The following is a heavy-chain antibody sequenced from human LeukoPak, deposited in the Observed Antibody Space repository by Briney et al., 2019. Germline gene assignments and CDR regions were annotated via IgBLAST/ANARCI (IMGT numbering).Heavy chain of an antibody. D-gene: IGHD2-21*01. CDR3: ATERSSCDGDCSDY. Sequence: GGSLRLSCAGSGYSFSNYEMNWVRQAPGRGLEWVAYIWSSGSVTHYADSVKDRFTISRDNGKNSLYLQMNSLRAEDTAVYYCATERSSCDGDCSDYWGQGTLVTVSS. CDR2: IWSSGSVT. V-gene: IGHV3-48*03. CDR1: GYSFSNYE. J-gene: IGHJ4*02.